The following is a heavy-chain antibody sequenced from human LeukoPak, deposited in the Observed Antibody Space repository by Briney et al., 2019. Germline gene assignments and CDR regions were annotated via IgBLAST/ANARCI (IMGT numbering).Heavy chain of an antibody. J-gene: IGHJ5*02. V-gene: IGHV1-8*01. CDR1: GYTFTSYD. CDR2: MNPNSGNT. CDR3: ARGQWSRTPGYCSGGSCFVYWFDP. Sequence: ASVKVSCKASGYTFTSYDINWVRQATGQGREWMGWMNPNSGNTGYAQKFQGRVTMTRNTSISTAYMELSSLRSEDTAVYYCARGQWSRTPGYCSGGSCFVYWFDPWGQGTLVTVSS. D-gene: IGHD2-15*01.